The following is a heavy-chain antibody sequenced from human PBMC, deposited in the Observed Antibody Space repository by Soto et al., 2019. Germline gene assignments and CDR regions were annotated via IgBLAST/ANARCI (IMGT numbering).Heavy chain of an antibody. V-gene: IGHV1-46*03. Sequence: QVQLVQSGAEVKKPGASVKVSCKASGYIFTSYYLHWVRQAPGQGLEWMGWINPFDGSRMFAQSFQGRVTMTRDTSTSTVYMELSSLRPEDTAVYYCSRVDPGETSPFDHWGQGTLVTVSS. D-gene: IGHD3-10*01. CDR1: GYIFTSYY. CDR2: INPFDGSR. CDR3: SRVDPGETSPFDH. J-gene: IGHJ4*02.